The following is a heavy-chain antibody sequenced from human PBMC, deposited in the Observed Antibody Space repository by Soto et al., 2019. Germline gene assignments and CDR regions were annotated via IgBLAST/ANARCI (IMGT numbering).Heavy chain of an antibody. CDR2: IYPGDSDT. CDR1: GYTFTTSW. D-gene: IGHD2-15*01. V-gene: IGHV5-51*01. Sequence: PGESLKISCKASGYTFTTSWIAWVRQMSGKGLEWMGFIYPGDSDTRYDPSFQGQVTISADKSINTAYLQWSSLKASDTAMYYCARQGEYCSGDNCFTDSWGQGTLVTVSS. CDR3: ARQGEYCSGDNCFTDS. J-gene: IGHJ4*02.